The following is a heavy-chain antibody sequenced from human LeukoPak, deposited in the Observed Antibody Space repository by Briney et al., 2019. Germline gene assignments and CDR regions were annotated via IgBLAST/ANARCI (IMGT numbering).Heavy chain of an antibody. CDR3: AREIGMTTVTFDAFDI. J-gene: IGHJ3*02. CDR1: GFTFSSHA. CDR2: ISYDGSNK. D-gene: IGHD4-17*01. V-gene: IGHV3-30-3*01. Sequence: GRSLRLSCAASGFTFSSHAMHWVRQAPGKGLEWVAVISYDGSNKYYADSVKGRFTISRDNSKNTLYLQMNSLRAEDTAVYYCAREIGMTTVTFDAFDIWGQGTMVTVSS.